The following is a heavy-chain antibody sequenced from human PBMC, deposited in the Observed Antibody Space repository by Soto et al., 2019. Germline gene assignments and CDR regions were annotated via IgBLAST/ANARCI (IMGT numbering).Heavy chain of an antibody. CDR1: GGSISSSSYY. CDR3: ARQSEWLLHPGAFDI. CDR2: IYYSGST. V-gene: IGHV4-39*01. D-gene: IGHD1-26*01. J-gene: IGHJ3*02. Sequence: QLQLQESGPGLVKPSETLSLTCTVSGGSISSSSYYWGWIRQPPGKGLEWIGSIYYSGSTYYNPSLKSRVTISVDTSKNQFALKLSSVTAADTAVYYCARQSEWLLHPGAFDIRGQGTMVTVSS.